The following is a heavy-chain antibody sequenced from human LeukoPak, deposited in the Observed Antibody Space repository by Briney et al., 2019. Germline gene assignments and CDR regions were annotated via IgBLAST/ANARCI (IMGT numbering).Heavy chain of an antibody. Sequence: QPGGSLRLSCAASGFTFSSYAMSWVRQAPGKGLEWVSAISGSGGSTYYADSVKGRFTISRDNSKNTLYLQMNSLRAEDTAVYYCLLLWFGELNAFDIWGQGTMVTVSS. CDR1: GFTFSSYA. D-gene: IGHD3-10*01. CDR2: ISGSGGST. V-gene: IGHV3-23*01. CDR3: LLLWFGELNAFDI. J-gene: IGHJ3*02.